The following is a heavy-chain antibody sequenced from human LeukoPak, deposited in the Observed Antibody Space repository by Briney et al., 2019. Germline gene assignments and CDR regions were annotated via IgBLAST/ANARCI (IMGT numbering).Heavy chain of an antibody. J-gene: IGHJ6*02. CDR2: IWYDGSNK. Sequence: PGGSLRLSCAASGFTFSSYGMHWVRQAPGKGLEGVAVIWYDGSNKYYADSVKGRFTISRDNSKNTLYLQMNSLRAEDTAVYYCARDGNPPYYYGMDVWGQGTTVTVSS. CDR3: ARDGNPPYYYGMDV. D-gene: IGHD4-23*01. V-gene: IGHV3-33*01. CDR1: GFTFSSYG.